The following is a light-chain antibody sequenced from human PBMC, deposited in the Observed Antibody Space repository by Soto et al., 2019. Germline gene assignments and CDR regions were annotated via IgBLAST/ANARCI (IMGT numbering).Light chain of an antibody. CDR3: QQYNDWWT. Sequence: EIGLTQSPATLSLSAGERATLSCRASQSVSSYLAWYQQKPGQAPRLLIYDASNRATGIPDRFSGSGSGTEFTLTIGSLKFEDSALYYCQQYNDWWTFGQGTKVDIK. J-gene: IGKJ1*01. V-gene: IGKV3-11*01. CDR1: QSVSSY. CDR2: DAS.